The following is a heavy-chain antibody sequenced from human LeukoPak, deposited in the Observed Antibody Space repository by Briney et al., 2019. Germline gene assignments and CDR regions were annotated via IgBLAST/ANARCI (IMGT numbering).Heavy chain of an antibody. J-gene: IGHJ4*02. V-gene: IGHV4-31*03. CDR3: ARERGSYSVTFDY. CDR1: GASISSGGFY. Sequence: SETLSLTCTVSGASISSGGFYWNWIRQHPGKGPEWIGYIYYSGSTYYNPSLKTRVTISVDTSKNQFSLNLSSVTAADTAVYYCARERGSYSVTFDYWGQGTLVTVSS. D-gene: IGHD1-26*01. CDR2: IYYSGST.